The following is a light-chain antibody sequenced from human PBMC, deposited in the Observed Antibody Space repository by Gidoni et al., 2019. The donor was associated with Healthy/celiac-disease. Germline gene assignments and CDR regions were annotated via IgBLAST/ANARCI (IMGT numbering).Light chain of an antibody. Sequence: EIVLTQSPATLSLSPGERATLSCRASQSVSSDLAGYQQKHGQDPRLLIYDASNRGTGIPARVSGSGAGTDFTITTSSLEPEDYAVDYCQQRSNWPPGYTCXQXTKLEIK. V-gene: IGKV3-11*01. CDR3: QQRSNWPPGYT. CDR1: QSVSSD. CDR2: DAS. J-gene: IGKJ2*01.